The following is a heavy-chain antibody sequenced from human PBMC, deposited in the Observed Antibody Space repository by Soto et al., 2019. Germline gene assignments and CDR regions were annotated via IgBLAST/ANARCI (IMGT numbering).Heavy chain of an antibody. Sequence: QLQLQESGSGLVKPSQTLSLTCAVSGGSISSGGYSWSWIRQPPGKGLEWIGYIYHSGSTYYNPSLKSRVTISVDRSKNQFYLKHNSETAVDTAVYYCASANGDCSSTSRSPRVGCFHPWGQGTLVTVSS. CDR2: IYHSGST. CDR3: ASANGDCSSTSRSPRVGCFHP. CDR1: GGSISSGGYS. J-gene: IGHJ5*02. D-gene: IGHD2-2*01. V-gene: IGHV4-30-2*01.